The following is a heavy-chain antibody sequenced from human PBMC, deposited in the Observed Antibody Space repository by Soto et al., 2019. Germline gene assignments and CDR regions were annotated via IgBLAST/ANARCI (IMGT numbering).Heavy chain of an antibody. CDR1: GASISSTTSNW. CDR2: IYHSGST. V-gene: IGHV4-4*02. Sequence: QVQLQESGPGLVRPSGTLSLTCAVSGASISSTTSNWWSWVRQPPGKGLEWIGEIYHSGSTNYNPSLKSRVTMSVDKPKNQSALKLSSVTAADTAVYYCARMVGATLVDFWGQGTLVTVSS. CDR3: ARMVGATLVDF. D-gene: IGHD1-26*01. J-gene: IGHJ4*02.